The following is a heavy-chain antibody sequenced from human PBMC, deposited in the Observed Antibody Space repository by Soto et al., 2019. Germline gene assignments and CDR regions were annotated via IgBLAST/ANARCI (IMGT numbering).Heavy chain of an antibody. CDR3: ARDGYSSGPSYFDY. D-gene: IGHD6-19*01. J-gene: IGHJ4*02. Sequence: SETLSLTCTVSGDSISSSTYYWGWIRQPPGKGLEWIGSIYYSGSTYYNPSLESRVTISVDTSKNQFSLKLSSVTATDTAVYYCARDGYSSGPSYFDYWGQGTRVTVSS. V-gene: IGHV4-39*02. CDR2: IYYSGST. CDR1: GDSISSSTYY.